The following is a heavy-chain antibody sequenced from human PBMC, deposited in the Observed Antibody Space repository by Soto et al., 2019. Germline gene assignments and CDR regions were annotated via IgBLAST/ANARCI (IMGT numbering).Heavy chain of an antibody. CDR3: ARQRTTVVTQAYFDH. CDR2: IYYSGRT. J-gene: IGHJ4*02. CDR1: GESISSSSYY. Sequence: SETLSLTCIVSGESISSSSYYWVWIRQPPWKGLEWIGSIYYSGRTYYNPSFKSRVTISIDTSKNQFSLKLSSVTATDTAVYYCARQRTTVVTQAYFDHWGQGALVTVSS. D-gene: IGHD2-21*02. V-gene: IGHV4-39*01.